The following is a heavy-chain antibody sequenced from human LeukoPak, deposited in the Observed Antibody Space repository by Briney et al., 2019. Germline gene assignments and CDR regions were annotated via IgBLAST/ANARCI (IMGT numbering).Heavy chain of an antibody. J-gene: IGHJ5*02. CDR2: ISGSTGST. D-gene: IGHD2-2*01. Sequence: ASVKVSCKASGYTFSTYGITWVREAPGQGPEWLGWISGSTGSTHYTQAVQGRVTMTTDTSTATAYMELRSLRSDDTAIYYCARLGRDCSDINCYWADWFDPWGQGTLVIVSS. CDR3: ARLGRDCSDINCYWADWFDP. CDR1: GYTFSTYG. V-gene: IGHV1-18*01.